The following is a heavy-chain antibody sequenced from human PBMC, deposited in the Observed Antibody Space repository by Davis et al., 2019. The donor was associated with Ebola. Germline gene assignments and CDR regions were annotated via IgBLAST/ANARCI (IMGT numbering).Heavy chain of an antibody. CDR3: ARGYCSGGSCRNYYYYGMDV. CDR2: INSDGSST. CDR1: GFTFSSYW. V-gene: IGHV3-74*01. D-gene: IGHD2-15*01. J-gene: IGHJ6*02. Sequence: GESLKISCAASGFTFSSYWMHWVRQAPGKGLVWVSSINSDGSSTSYADSVKGRFTISRDNAKNTLYLQMNSLRAEDTAVYYCARGYCSGGSCRNYYYYGMDVWCQGTTVTVSS.